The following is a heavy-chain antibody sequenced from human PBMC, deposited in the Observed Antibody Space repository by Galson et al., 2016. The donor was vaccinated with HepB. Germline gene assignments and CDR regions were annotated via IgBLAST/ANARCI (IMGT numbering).Heavy chain of an antibody. CDR3: ARGKSHKSNSYDGMDV. J-gene: IGHJ6*02. CDR2: ISISSTTM. D-gene: IGHD3-3*01. Sequence: SLTLSCAASGFTFSDYYMSSIRQAPGKGPKWVSYISISSTTMSYADPVEGRYTIPRDNAKRSLVLQLNSLGVEDTAVYYCARGKSHKSNSYDGMDVWGQGTTVTVSS. CDR1: GFTFSDYY. V-gene: IGHV3-11*01.